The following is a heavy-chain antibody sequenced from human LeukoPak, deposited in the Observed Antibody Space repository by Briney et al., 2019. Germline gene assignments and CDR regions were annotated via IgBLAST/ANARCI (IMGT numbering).Heavy chain of an antibody. Sequence: ASVKVSCKASGYTFTGYYMHWVRQAPGQRLEWMGWINAGNGNTKYSQKFQGRVTITRDTSASTAYMELSSLRSEGTAVYYCARGSSSTSCYDYWGQGTLVTVSS. V-gene: IGHV1-3*01. CDR3: ARGSSSTSCYDY. J-gene: IGHJ4*02. D-gene: IGHD2-2*01. CDR2: INAGNGNT. CDR1: GYTFTGYY.